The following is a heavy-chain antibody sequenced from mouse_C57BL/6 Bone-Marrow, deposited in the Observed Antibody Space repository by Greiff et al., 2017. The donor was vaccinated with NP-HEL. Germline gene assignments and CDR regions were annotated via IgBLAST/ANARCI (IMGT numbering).Heavy chain of an antibody. V-gene: IGHV1-64*01. Sequence: VQLQQPGAELVKPGASVKLSCKASGYTFTSYWMHWVKQRPGQGLEWIGMIHPNSGSTKYNEKLKSKATLTVDKSSSTAYMQLSSLTSEDSAVYYGARLNYGSSYRYFDVWGTGTTVTVSS. CDR3: ARLNYGSSYRYFDV. J-gene: IGHJ1*03. CDR2: IHPNSGST. D-gene: IGHD1-1*01. CDR1: GYTFTSYW.